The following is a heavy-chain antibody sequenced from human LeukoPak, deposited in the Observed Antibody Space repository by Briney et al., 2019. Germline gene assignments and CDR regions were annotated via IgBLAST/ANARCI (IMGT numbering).Heavy chain of an antibody. CDR2: LYYSGSP. J-gene: IGHJ4*02. V-gene: IGHV4-59*08. D-gene: IGHD6-19*01. CDR1: GGSISTYY. Sequence: SETLSLTCTVSGGSISTYYWSWTRQPPGKGLEWIGYLYYSGSPNYNPSLKSRLTISIDTSRNQFSLQLSSVTAADTAVYYCARHGSGWSFDYWGQGILVTVSS. CDR3: ARHGSGWSFDY.